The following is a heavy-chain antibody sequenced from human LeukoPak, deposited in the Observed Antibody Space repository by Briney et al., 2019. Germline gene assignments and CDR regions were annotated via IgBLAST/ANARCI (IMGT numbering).Heavy chain of an antibody. V-gene: IGHV3-21*01. CDR3: ARDELVATGALDY. Sequence: GGSLRLSCAASGFTFSSYSMNWVRQAPGKGLEWVSSISSSSSYIYYADSVKGRFTISRDNAKNSLYLQMNSLRAEDTAVYYCARDELVATGALDYWGQGTLVTVSS. CDR2: ISSSSSYI. D-gene: IGHD5-12*01. J-gene: IGHJ4*02. CDR1: GFTFSSYS.